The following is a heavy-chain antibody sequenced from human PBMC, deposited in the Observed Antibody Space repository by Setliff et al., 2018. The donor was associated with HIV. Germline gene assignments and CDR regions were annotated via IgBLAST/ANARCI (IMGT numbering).Heavy chain of an antibody. J-gene: IGHJ4*02. CDR3: ARDLLNGDYGY. Sequence: GGSLRLSCAASGFTFSSYSMNWVRQAPGKGLEWVSSISSSSSYIYYADSVKGRFTISRDNAKNSLYLEVNSLRVEDTAVYYCARDLLNGDYGYWGQGTLVTVSS. D-gene: IGHD4-17*01. CDR1: GFTFSSYS. CDR2: ISSSSSYI. V-gene: IGHV3-21*01.